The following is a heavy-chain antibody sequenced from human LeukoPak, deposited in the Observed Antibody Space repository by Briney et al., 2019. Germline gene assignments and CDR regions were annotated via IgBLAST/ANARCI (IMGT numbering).Heavy chain of an antibody. V-gene: IGHV4-34*01. J-gene: IGHJ5*02. CDR3: ARGTVGVVVAATESDWFDP. CDR2: INHSGST. Sequence: SETLSLTCAVYGGSFSGYYWSWIRQPPGKGLEWIGEINHSGSTNYNPSLKSRVTISVDTSKNQFSLKLSSVTAADTAVYYCARGTVGVVVAATESDWFDPWGQGTLVTVSS. CDR1: GGSFSGYY. D-gene: IGHD2-15*01.